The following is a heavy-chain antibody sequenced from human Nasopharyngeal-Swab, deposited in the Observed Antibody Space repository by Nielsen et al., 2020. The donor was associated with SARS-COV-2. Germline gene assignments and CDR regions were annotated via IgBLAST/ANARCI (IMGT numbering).Heavy chain of an antibody. D-gene: IGHD3-3*01. V-gene: IGHV3-23*01. Sequence: VRQAPGKGLEWVSAISGSGGSTYYADSVKGRFTISRDNSKNTLYLQMNSLRAEDTAVYYCAKDRVGGYYDFWSGQYEYCFDYWGQGTLVTVSS. CDR2: ISGSGGST. J-gene: IGHJ4*02. CDR3: AKDRVGGYYDFWSGQYEYCFDY.